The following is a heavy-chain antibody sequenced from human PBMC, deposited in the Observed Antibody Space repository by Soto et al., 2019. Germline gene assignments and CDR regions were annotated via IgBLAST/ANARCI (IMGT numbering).Heavy chain of an antibody. J-gene: IGHJ4*02. D-gene: IGHD3-22*01. CDR1: GFSLSDYA. V-gene: IGHV3-30-3*01. Sequence: QVQLAESGGGVVQPGRSLRLSCEASGFSLSDYAVDWVRQAPGKGLEWVSVISHDGSNKFYADSVKGRFTISRDISKNTLYLKMNSVSAEDTAVYFCAREVPYYYNRSGSYYAWYFDYWGQGTPVTVSS. CDR2: ISHDGSNK. CDR3: AREVPYYYNRSGSYYAWYFDY.